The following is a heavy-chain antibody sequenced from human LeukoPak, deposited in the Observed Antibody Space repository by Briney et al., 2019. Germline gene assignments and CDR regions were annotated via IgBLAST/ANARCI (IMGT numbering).Heavy chain of an antibody. J-gene: IGHJ5*02. CDR2: ISGSGNSA. CDR3: ARYRGSGCFDP. V-gene: IGHV3-23*01. D-gene: IGHD3-10*01. Sequence: GGFLRLSCAASGFTFSSYAMSWVRQAPGKGLEWVSGISGSGNSAFYPDSVKGRFTISRDNAKNSLYLQINSLRAEDTAVYYCARYRGSGCFDPWGQGTLVTVSS. CDR1: GFTFSSYA.